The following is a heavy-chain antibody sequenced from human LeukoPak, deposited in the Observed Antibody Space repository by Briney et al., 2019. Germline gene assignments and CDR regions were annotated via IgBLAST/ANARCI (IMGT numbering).Heavy chain of an antibody. J-gene: IGHJ4*02. CDR2: IYYSGST. V-gene: IGHV4-39*07. CDR1: GGSISSSSYY. Sequence: SSETLSLTCTVSGGSISSSSYYWGWIRQPPGKGLEWIGSIYYSGSTYYNPSLKSRVTISVDTSKNQFSLKLSSVTAADTAVYYCARALVEPTFDYWGQGTLVTVSS. CDR3: ARALVEPTFDY.